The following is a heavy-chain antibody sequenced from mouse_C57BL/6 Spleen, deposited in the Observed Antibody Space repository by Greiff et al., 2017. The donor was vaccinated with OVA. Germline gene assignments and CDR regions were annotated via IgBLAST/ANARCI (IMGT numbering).Heavy chain of an antibody. V-gene: IGHV1-22*01. CDR2: INPNNGGT. D-gene: IGHD1-1*01. J-gene: IGHJ2*01. Sequence: EVQLQQSGPELVKPGASVKMSCKASGYTFTDYNMHWVKQSHGKSLEWIGYINPNNGGTSYNQKFKGKATLTVNKSSSTAYMELRSLTSEDSAVYNCASSYYYGTDYWGQGTTLTVSS. CDR1: GYTFTDYN. CDR3: ASSYYYGTDY.